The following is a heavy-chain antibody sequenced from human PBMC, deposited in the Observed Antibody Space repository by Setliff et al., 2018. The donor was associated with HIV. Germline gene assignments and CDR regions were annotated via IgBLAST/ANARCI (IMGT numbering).Heavy chain of an antibody. CDR2: IYDSERT. D-gene: IGHD3-22*01. Sequence: KPSETLSLTCTVSGGSIHNYYWSWFRQPPGKGLEWIGYIYDSERTNYNPSLKSRVTISADTSKNQFSLKLRSVTAADTAVYYCARDMTYYYDTSGSFGWFDPWGQGTLVTVSS. CDR1: GGSIHNYY. V-gene: IGHV4-59*01. J-gene: IGHJ5*02. CDR3: ARDMTYYYDTSGSFGWFDP.